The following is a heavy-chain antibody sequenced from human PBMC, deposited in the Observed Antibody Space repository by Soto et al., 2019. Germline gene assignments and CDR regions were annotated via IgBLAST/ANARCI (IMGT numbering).Heavy chain of an antibody. CDR3: ARGYCSSTSCWDD. Sequence: PGGSLRLSCAASGFTFITYTMNWVRQAPGKGLEWVSSISSASSYIYYADSVKGRFTISRDNAKNSLYLQMNSLRAEDMAVYYCARGYCSSTSCWDDWGQGTLVTVSS. CDR1: GFTFITYT. J-gene: IGHJ4*02. V-gene: IGHV3-21*01. D-gene: IGHD2-2*01. CDR2: ISSASSYI.